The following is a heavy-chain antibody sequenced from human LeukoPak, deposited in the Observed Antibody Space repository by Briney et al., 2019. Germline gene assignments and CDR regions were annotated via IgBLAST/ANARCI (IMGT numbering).Heavy chain of an antibody. CDR3: AKDDNWNDIDY. CDR2: ISGSGGST. CDR1: GFTFTTYA. D-gene: IGHD1-20*01. V-gene: IGHV3-23*01. J-gene: IGHJ4*02. Sequence: GGSLRLSCEASGFTFTTYAMIWVRQAPGKGLEWVSAISGSGGSTYYADSVKGRFTISRDNSKNTLYLQMNSLRAEDTAVYYCAKDDNWNDIDYWGQGTLVTVSS.